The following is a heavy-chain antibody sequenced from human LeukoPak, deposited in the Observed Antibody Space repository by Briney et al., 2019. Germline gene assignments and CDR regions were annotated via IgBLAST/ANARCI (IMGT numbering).Heavy chain of an antibody. Sequence: PGGSLRLSCAASGFTFSSYGMHWVRQARGKWLEWVAVIWYDGSNKYYADSVKGRFTISRDNSKNTLYLQMNSLRAEDTAVYYCAKAANYDKPYYFDYWGQGTLVTVSS. D-gene: IGHD3-9*01. CDR2: IWYDGSNK. CDR3: AKAANYDKPYYFDY. V-gene: IGHV3-33*06. CDR1: GFTFSSYG. J-gene: IGHJ4*02.